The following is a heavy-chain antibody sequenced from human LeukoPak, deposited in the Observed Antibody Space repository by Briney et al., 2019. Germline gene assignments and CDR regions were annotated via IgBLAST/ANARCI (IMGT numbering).Heavy chain of an antibody. J-gene: IGHJ3*02. V-gene: IGHV1-69*01. CDR3: ASVTIFGVVIQGDAFDI. D-gene: IGHD3-3*01. Sequence: PIFCTATYAQKFQGRVTITAAESTSTAYMELSSLRSEDTAVYYCASVTIFGVVIQGDAFDIWGQGTMVTVSS. CDR2: PIFCTA.